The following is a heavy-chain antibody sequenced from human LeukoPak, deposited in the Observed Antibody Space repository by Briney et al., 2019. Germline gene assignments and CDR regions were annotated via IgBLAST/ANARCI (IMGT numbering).Heavy chain of an antibody. Sequence: GGSLRLSCAASGFTFTSYSMNWVRQAPGKGLEWVSTISGGGGSTYYADSVKGRFTISRDNSKNTLYLQMNSLRAEDTAVYYCAKERSGYYYFDYWGQGTLVTVSS. CDR2: ISGGGGST. D-gene: IGHD3-22*01. V-gene: IGHV3-23*01. CDR1: GFTFTSYS. CDR3: AKERSGYYYFDY. J-gene: IGHJ4*02.